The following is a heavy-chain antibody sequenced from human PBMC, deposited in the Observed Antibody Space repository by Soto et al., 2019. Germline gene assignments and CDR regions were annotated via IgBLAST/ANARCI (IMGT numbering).Heavy chain of an antibody. J-gene: IGHJ6*02. CDR3: ASSFSGYYSPDYYYYGMDV. CDR1: GYTFQTYD. Sequence: ASVKVSCKASGYTFQTYDIVWVRQATGQGLEWMGGIIPNIGAAVYAQKFQGRVTITADASTSTAYMELSSLRSEDTAVYYCASSFSGYYSPDYYYYGMDVWGQGTTVTVSS. CDR2: IIPNIGAA. V-gene: IGHV1-69*13. D-gene: IGHD3-22*01.